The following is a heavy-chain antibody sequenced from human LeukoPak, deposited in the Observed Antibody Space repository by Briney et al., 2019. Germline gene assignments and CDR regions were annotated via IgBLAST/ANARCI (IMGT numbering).Heavy chain of an antibody. CDR2: IWYDGSNE. CDR3: ARKSGSSGYPFDY. V-gene: IGHV3-33*01. CDR1: GFPFSSYG. J-gene: IGHJ4*02. Sequence: PGRSLRLSCAASGFPFSSYGMHWVRQAPGRGLEWVAIIWYDGSNEYYADSVKGRFTISRDNSKNTLYLQMNSLRAEDTAVYYCARKSGSSGYPFDYWGQGTLVTVSS. D-gene: IGHD3-22*01.